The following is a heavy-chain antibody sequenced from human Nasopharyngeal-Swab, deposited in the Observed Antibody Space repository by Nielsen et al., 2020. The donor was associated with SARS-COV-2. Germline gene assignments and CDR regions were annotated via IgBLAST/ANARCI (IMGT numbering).Heavy chain of an antibody. V-gene: IGHV3-21*06. Sequence: GGSLRLSCAASGFTFNEYNMNWVRQVPGKGLEWVSTISSVSKYIFDADSVRGRFTISRDNAKSSLYLQMNSLRAEDTAVYYCARVDRITIFGVAPWAHWYFDLWGRGTLVTVSS. CDR2: ISSVSKYI. D-gene: IGHD3-3*01. CDR1: GFTFNEYN. J-gene: IGHJ2*01. CDR3: ARVDRITIFGVAPWAHWYFDL.